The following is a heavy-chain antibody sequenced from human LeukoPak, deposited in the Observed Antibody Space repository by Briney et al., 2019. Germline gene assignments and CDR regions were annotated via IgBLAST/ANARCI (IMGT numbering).Heavy chain of an antibody. Sequence: GASVKVSCKASGYAFTSFGMNWVRQAPGQGLEWMGWISSYNGNTNYAQKLQGRVTMTTDTSTSTAYMELRSLRSDDTAVYYCARELYYYDSSGSYGDYWGQGTLVTVSS. CDR1: GYAFTSFG. V-gene: IGHV1-18*01. CDR2: ISSYNGNT. D-gene: IGHD3-22*01. J-gene: IGHJ4*02. CDR3: ARELYYYDSSGSYGDY.